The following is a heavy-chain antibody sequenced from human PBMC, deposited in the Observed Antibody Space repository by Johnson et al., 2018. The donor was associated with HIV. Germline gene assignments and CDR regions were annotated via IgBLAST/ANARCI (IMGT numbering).Heavy chain of an antibody. V-gene: IGHV3-30*02. Sequence: QLVESGGGVVQPGGSLRLSCAASGFAFSSYGMHWVRQAPGKGLEWVTFIRYDGSEKYYVDSVKGRFTISRDNAKNSLYLQMNSLRAEDTAVYYCAREANAFDIWGQGTMVTVSS. CDR1: GFAFSSYG. CDR3: AREANAFDI. CDR2: IRYDGSEK. J-gene: IGHJ3*02.